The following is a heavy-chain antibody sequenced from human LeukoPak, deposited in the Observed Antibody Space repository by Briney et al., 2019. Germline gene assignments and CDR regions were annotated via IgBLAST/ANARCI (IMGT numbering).Heavy chain of an antibody. CDR2: IKQDGSEK. J-gene: IGHJ6*03. Sequence: GGSLRLSCAASGFTFSSYWMSLVRQAPGKGLEWVANIKQDGSEKYYVDSVKGRFTISRDNAKNSLYLQLNSLRAEDTAVYYCARDQQALTKYYYYYYYMDVWGKGTAVTVSS. CDR3: ARDQQALTKYYYYYYYMDV. V-gene: IGHV3-7*01. D-gene: IGHD6-13*01. CDR1: GFTFSSYW.